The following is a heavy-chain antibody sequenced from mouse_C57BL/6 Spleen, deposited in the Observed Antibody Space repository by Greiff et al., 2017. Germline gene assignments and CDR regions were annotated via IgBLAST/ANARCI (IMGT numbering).Heavy chain of an antibody. D-gene: IGHD2-1*01. V-gene: IGHV5-4*01. CDR1: GFTFRSYA. CDR3: AREGYYGKPWFAY. J-gene: IGHJ3*01. Sequence: EVKLMESGGGLVKPGGSLKLSCAASGFTFRSYAMSWVRQTPEKRLEWVATISDGGSYTYYPDNVKGRFTISRDNAKNNLYLQMSHLKSEDTAMYYCAREGYYGKPWFAYWGQGTLVTVSA. CDR2: ISDGGSYT.